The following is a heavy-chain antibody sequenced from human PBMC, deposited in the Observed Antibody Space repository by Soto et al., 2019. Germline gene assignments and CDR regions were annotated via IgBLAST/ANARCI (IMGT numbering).Heavy chain of an antibody. V-gene: IGHV1-3*01. Sequence: ASVKVSCKASGYTFTSYAMHWVRQAPGQRLEWMGWINAGNGNTKYSQRFQGRVTITRDTSASTAYMELSSLRSEDTAVYYCARVSATIYYYGMDVWGQGPTVTVSS. D-gene: IGHD2-15*01. CDR3: ARVSATIYYYGMDV. J-gene: IGHJ6*02. CDR2: INAGNGNT. CDR1: GYTFTSYA.